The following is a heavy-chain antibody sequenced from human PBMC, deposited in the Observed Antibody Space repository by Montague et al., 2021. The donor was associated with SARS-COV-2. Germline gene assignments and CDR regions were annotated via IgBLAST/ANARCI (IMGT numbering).Heavy chain of an antibody. CDR1: GGSFSDYQ. Sequence: SETLSLTCAVYGGSFSDYQWTWIRQSPGKGPEWIGQINDRGTTKYNPSLKSRVTLLVDPSKKQFSLKLTSVTAADTAVYYCARGAPGTWGQGTRVTVSS. J-gene: IGHJ5*02. CDR3: ARGAPGT. V-gene: IGHV4-34*01. CDR2: INDRGTT. D-gene: IGHD6-13*01.